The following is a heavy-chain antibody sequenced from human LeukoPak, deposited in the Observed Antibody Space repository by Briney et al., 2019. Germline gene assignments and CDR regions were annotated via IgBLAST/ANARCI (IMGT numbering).Heavy chain of an antibody. CDR2: IYHSGRT. Sequence: SETLSLTCTVSGYSISSGYYWGWIRQPPGKGLEWIGSIYHSGRTFYNPSLKSRVTISVDTSKNQFSLKLTSVTAADTAVYYCAREGVAVAFFGRDNWFDPWGQGTLVTVSS. J-gene: IGHJ5*02. V-gene: IGHV4-38-2*02. CDR3: AREGVAVAFFGRDNWFDP. CDR1: GYSISSGYY. D-gene: IGHD6-19*01.